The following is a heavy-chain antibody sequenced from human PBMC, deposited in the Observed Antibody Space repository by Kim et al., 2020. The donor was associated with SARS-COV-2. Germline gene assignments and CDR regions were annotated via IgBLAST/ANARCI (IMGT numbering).Heavy chain of an antibody. J-gene: IGHJ5*02. D-gene: IGHD3-22*01. Sequence: GGSLRLSCVASGFTFSSFDMGWVRQAPGKGLEWVSAISGLNYSIYYAESVKGRFTISRDNSKNTLYLQMNSLRAEDTAVYYCSKGVDSTGYYNWFHPWGQGAVVTVSS. CDR3: SKGVDSTGYYNWFHP. CDR1: GFTFSSFD. V-gene: IGHV3-23*01. CDR2: ISGLNYSI.